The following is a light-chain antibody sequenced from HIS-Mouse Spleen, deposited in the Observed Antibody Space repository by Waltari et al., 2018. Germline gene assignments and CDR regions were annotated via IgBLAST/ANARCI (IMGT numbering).Light chain of an antibody. V-gene: IGLV1-47*01. J-gene: IGLJ3*02. CDR3: AAWDDSLSGPV. Sequence: QSVLTQPPSAPGTPGQRLTSSCAGSTSHTGSNYVYWYQQLPGTAPKPLIYRNNQRPSGVPDRFSGSKSGTSASLAISGLRSEDEADYYCAAWDDSLSGPVFGGGTKLTVL. CDR1: TSHTGSNY. CDR2: RNN.